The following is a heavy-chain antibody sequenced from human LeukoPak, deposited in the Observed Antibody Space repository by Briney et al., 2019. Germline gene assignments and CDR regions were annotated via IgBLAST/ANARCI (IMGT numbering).Heavy chain of an antibody. V-gene: IGHV3-64*01. J-gene: IGHJ6*02. CDR3: ARAGYSSSWYDSYYYYGMDV. CDR2: ISSNGGST. D-gene: IGHD6-13*01. CDR1: GFTFSSYA. Sequence: GGSLRLSCAASGFTFSSYAMHWVRQAPGKGLEYVSAISSNGGSTYYANSVKGRFTISRDNSKNTLYLQMGSLRAEDMAVYYCARAGYSSSWYDSYYYYGMDVWGQGTTVTVSS.